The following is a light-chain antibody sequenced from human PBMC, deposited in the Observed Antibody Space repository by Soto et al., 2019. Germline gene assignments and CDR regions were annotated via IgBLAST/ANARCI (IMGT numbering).Light chain of an antibody. Sequence: IQMTQSPSTLSASVGDTVTITCRASQTISVSLAWYQQKPGKAPNLLIYDASTLQEGVPSRFSGSGSGTEFTLTVTSLQPDDFTTYFCQQYDKYSPFCQGTK. CDR1: QTISVS. CDR3: QQYDKYSP. V-gene: IGKV1-5*01. J-gene: IGKJ1*01. CDR2: DAS.